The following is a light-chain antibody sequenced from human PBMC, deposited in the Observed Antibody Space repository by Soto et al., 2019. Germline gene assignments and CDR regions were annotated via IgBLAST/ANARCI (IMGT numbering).Light chain of an antibody. J-gene: IGKJ5*01. V-gene: IGKV1-8*01. CDR3: QQLNSYLPT. CDR2: AAS. Sequence: AIRMTQSPSSFSASTGDRVTITCRASQGISSYLAWYQQKPGKAPKLLIYAASTLQSGVPSRFSGSGSGTEFTLTISSLQPEDFATYYCQQLNSYLPTFGQGTRLEIK. CDR1: QGISSY.